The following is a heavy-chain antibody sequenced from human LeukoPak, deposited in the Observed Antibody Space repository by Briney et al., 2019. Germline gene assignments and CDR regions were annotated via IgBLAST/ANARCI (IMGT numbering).Heavy chain of an antibody. Sequence: PSETLSLTCTVSGGSISSGSYYWGWIRQPPGKGLEWIGSIYYSGSTYYNPSLKSRVTISVDTSKNQFSLKLSSVTAADTAVYYCARECRKSLPFDYWGQGTLVTVSS. V-gene: IGHV4-39*07. CDR3: ARECRKSLPFDY. CDR1: GGSISSGSYY. J-gene: IGHJ4*02. D-gene: IGHD1-14*01. CDR2: IYYSGST.